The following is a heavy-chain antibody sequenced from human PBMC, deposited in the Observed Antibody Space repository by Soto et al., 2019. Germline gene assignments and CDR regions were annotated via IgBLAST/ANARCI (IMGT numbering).Heavy chain of an antibody. CDR3: SRPYESADY. CDR1: GFTFSGSS. J-gene: IGHJ4*01. Sequence: GGSLRLSGAASGFTFSGSSMHWVLQAAGKGLECLCRRRSKANNYATAYAASVTGRVTISTHDSKNTAYLQINSLRTADTGMYYCSRPYESADYWGHGSLVTVSS. D-gene: IGHD3-3*01. V-gene: IGHV3-73*01. CDR2: RRSKANNYAT.